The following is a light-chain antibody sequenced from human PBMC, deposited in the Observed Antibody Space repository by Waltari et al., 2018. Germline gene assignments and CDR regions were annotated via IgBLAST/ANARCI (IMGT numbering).Light chain of an antibody. Sequence: EIVLTQSPTTLSVSPGERATLSCRASQSVGSYLAWFQKKPGQAPRLLIYGASTRATGIPARFSGSGSGTEFILTISNIQSEDSVVYYCQHYSNWPLTFGGGTKVEI. CDR1: QSVGSY. CDR3: QHYSNWPLT. J-gene: IGKJ4*01. CDR2: GAS. V-gene: IGKV3-15*01.